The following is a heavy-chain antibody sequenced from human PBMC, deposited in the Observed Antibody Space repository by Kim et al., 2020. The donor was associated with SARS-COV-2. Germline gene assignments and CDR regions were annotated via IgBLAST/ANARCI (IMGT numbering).Heavy chain of an antibody. V-gene: IGHV4-59*13. CDR3: ARDRNNCSGGSCYPADAFDF. J-gene: IGHJ3*01. D-gene: IGHD2-15*01. CDR2: VSYSGST. CDR1: GGSISSYY. Sequence: SETLSLTCTVSGGSISSYYWSWIRQPPGKGLEWIGYVSYSGSTNYNPSLKSRVTISVDTPKNQFSLKLSSVTAADTAVYYCARDRNNCSGGSCYPADAFDFWGQGTMVTVSS.